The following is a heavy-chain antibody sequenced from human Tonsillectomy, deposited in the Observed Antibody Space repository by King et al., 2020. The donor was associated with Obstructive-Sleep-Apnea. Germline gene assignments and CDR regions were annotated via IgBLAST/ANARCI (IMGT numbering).Heavy chain of an antibody. CDR3: TRNRIVVRAFDY. D-gene: IGHD3-22*01. CDR1: GFTFGDYA. Sequence: VQLVESGGGLVQPGRSLRLSCTASGFTFGDYAMSWFRQAPGKGLEGVGFIRSKAYGGTTEYAASVKGRFTISRDDSKSIAYLQMNSLKTEDTAVYYCTRNRIVVRAFDYWGQGTLVTVSS. CDR2: IRSKAYGGTT. V-gene: IGHV3-49*03. J-gene: IGHJ4*02.